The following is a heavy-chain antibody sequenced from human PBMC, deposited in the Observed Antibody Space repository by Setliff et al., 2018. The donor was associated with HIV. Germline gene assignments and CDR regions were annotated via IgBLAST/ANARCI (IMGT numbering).Heavy chain of an antibody. V-gene: IGHV3-23*01. CDR3: AKDPPGDYNGMPGDI. Sequence: GGSLRLSCAASGFTFSSYAMSWVRQAPGKGLEWVSAISGSGITSDYADSVKGRFIISRDNSKNTLYLQMNSLRADDTAVYYCAKDPPGDYNGMPGDIWGQGTMVTVSS. D-gene: IGHD3-10*01. CDR2: ISGSGITS. J-gene: IGHJ3*02. CDR1: GFTFSSYA.